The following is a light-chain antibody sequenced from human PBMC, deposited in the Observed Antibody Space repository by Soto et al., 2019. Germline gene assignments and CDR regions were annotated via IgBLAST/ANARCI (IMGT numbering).Light chain of an antibody. V-gene: IGKV3D-15*01. CDR1: QTINNN. CDR2: GVY. CDR3: QHYGYSQWT. Sequence: MSQAPATLSVSTGERATLSCRASQTINNNIAWYQHKSGQAPRLLIYGVYTRASGIPDRFSGSGSGTEFTLTITRLEPEDSAVYFCQHYGYSQWTFGQGTKVAIK. J-gene: IGKJ1*01.